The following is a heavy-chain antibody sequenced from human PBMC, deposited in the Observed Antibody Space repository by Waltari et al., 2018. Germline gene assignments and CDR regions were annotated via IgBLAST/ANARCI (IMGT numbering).Heavy chain of an antibody. Sequence: QVQLVESGGGVVQPGRSLGLSCAASGFSLNNHGMHWVRQAPGKGLEWVALIWYDGSHQNYGDSVKGRFTISGDTSKNTLYLQINSLRVEDTAVYYCAREARSSPAGYFDYWGQGTLVTVSS. V-gene: IGHV3-33*01. CDR2: IWYDGSHQ. CDR3: AREARSSPAGYFDY. CDR1: GFSLNNHG. J-gene: IGHJ4*02.